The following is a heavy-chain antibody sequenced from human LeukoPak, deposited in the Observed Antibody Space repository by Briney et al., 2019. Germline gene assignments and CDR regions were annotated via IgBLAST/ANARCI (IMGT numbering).Heavy chain of an antibody. V-gene: IGHV3-72*01. D-gene: IGHD3-10*01. Sequence: GGSLRLSCATSGFTLSDNYLDWVRQAPGRGLEWVGRTRNKANNYSTEYAVSVRGRFTISRDDSNNSLYLQMSSLKIEDSAMYYCTRGRQFGHWGQGTLVTVSS. CDR2: TRNKANNYST. CDR3: TRGRQFGH. J-gene: IGHJ4*02. CDR1: GFTLSDNY.